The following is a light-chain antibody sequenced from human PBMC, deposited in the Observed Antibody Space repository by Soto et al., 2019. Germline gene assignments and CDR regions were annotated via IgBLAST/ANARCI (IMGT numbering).Light chain of an antibody. J-gene: IGKJ5*01. Sequence: VMTHPPLSLPFTLCQPASISCMSSQSLFNSDDGNTYLAWYQQKPGQAPRLLIYGASSRATGIPDRFSGSGSGTDFTLTISRLEPEDFAVYYCQQYGISLITFGQGTRLEIK. CDR3: QQYGISLIT. CDR1: QSLFNSDDGNTY. CDR2: GAS. V-gene: IGKV3-20*01.